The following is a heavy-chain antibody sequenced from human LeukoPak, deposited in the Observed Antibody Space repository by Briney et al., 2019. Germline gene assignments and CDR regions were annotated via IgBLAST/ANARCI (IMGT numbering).Heavy chain of an antibody. D-gene: IGHD3-22*01. J-gene: IGHJ6*04. CDR1: GFTFSSYG. Sequence: PGRSLRLSCVTSGFTFSSYGMHWVRQVPGKGLEWVTVISHDAKSTYHVDSVKGRFTISRDNSKNTLYLQMNSLRAEDTAVYYCAKDGGNYYDTAGDHLMRSYMDVWGKGTTVTVSS. CDR2: ISHDAKST. V-gene: IGHV3-30*18. CDR3: AKDGGNYYDTAGDHLMRSYMDV.